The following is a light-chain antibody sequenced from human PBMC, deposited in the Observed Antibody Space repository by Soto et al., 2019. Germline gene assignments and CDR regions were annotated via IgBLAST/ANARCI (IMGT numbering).Light chain of an antibody. CDR3: SSYTSSSTLLV. V-gene: IGLV2-14*01. Sequence: QAALTQPASVSGSPGQSITISCTGTSSDVGGYNYVSWYQQHPGKAPKLMIYDVSNRPSGVSNRFSGSKSGNTASLTISGLQAEDAADYYCSSYTSSSTLLVFGTGPKVTVL. CDR1: SSDVGGYNY. J-gene: IGLJ1*01. CDR2: DVS.